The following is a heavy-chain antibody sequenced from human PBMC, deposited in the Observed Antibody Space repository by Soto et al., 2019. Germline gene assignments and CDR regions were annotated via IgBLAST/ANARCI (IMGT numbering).Heavy chain of an antibody. D-gene: IGHD2-8*01. J-gene: IGHJ6*02. CDR3: ARRAGGYCTNGVCQWHYYGMDV. CDR1: GYSFTSYW. Sequence: GESLKISCKGSGYSFTSYWIGWVRQMPGKGLEWMGIIYPGDSDTRYSPSFQGQVTISADKSISTAYLQWSSLKASDTAMYYCARRAGGYCTNGVCQWHYYGMDVWGQGTTVTVSS. V-gene: IGHV5-51*01. CDR2: IYPGDSDT.